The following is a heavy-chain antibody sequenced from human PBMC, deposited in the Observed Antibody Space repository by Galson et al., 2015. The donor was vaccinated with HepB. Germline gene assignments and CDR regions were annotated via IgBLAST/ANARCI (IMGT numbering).Heavy chain of an antibody. CDR3: ARGYFGSGTYRFDP. J-gene: IGHJ5*02. CDR2: IYHHGST. V-gene: IGHV4-30-2*01. Sequence: TLSLTCAVSGGSISSGSYSWSWIRQPPGKGLEWIGYIYHHGSTYYNPSLKSRVTISVDRSKNQFSLKLSSVTAADTAVYYCARGYFGSGTYRFDPWGQGTLVTVSS. CDR1: GGSISSGSYS. D-gene: IGHD3-10*01.